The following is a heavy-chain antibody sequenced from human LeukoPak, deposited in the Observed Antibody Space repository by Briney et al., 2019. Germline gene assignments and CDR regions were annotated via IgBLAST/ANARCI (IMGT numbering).Heavy chain of an antibody. D-gene: IGHD5-18*01. CDR2: IRPSGST. Sequence: GASASVSCTASGYTFTSYYIHWVRQAPGQGLEYMCIIRPSGSTAYAQKFQSRVTMTRDTSTSAVYMELSSLRSEDTAVYYCARKGPETYNFDFWGQGTQVTVSS. CDR1: GYTFTSYY. CDR3: ARKGPETYNFDF. V-gene: IGHV1-46*01. J-gene: IGHJ4*02.